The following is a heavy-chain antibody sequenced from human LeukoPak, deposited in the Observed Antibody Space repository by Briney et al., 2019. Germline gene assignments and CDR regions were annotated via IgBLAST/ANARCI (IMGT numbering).Heavy chain of an antibody. V-gene: IGHV3-15*01. J-gene: IGHJ4*02. Sequence: SGGSLRLSCAASGFTFSNAWMSWVRQAPGKGLEWVGRIKSKTDGGATDYAAPVKGRFTISRDDSKNTLYLQMNSLKTEDTAVYYCTTVVHYYDSSGYYLEFDYWGQGTLVTVSS. CDR2: IKSKTDGGAT. D-gene: IGHD3-22*01. CDR3: TTVVHYYDSSGYYLEFDY. CDR1: GFTFSNAW.